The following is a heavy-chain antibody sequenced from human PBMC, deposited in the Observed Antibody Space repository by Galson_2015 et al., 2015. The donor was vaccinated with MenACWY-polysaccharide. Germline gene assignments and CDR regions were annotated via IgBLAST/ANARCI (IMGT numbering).Heavy chain of an antibody. J-gene: IGHJ6*03. CDR2: LDPENGKR. CDR1: GYTHSELS. V-gene: IGHV1-24*01. CDR3: ATWAETYYYFHYMNV. Sequence: SVKVSCKVSGYTHSELSVHWVRQAPGKGLEWMGGLDPENGKRVYAQKFQGRVTMTEDTSTDTAYMQVSSLRSEDTAVYYCATWAETYYYFHYMNVWGKGTTVTVSS. D-gene: IGHD3-16*01.